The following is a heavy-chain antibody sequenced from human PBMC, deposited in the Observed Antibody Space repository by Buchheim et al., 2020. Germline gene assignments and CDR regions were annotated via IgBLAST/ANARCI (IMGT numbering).Heavy chain of an antibody. V-gene: IGHV1-46*01. D-gene: IGHD3-3*01. Sequence: QVQLVQSGAEVKKPGASVKVSCKASGYTFTSYYMHWVRQAPGQGLEWMGIINPSGGSTSYAQKFQGRVTMTRDTSTSTVHMELSSLRSEDTAVYYCARESITIFGVAYYYYGMDVWGQGTT. J-gene: IGHJ6*02. CDR1: GYTFTSYY. CDR2: INPSGGST. CDR3: ARESITIFGVAYYYYGMDV.